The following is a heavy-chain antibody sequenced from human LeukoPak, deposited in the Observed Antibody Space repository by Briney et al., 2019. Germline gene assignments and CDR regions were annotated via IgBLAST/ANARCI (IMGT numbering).Heavy chain of an antibody. J-gene: IGHJ4*02. CDR2: IYISGRT. V-gene: IGHV4-4*07. CDR1: GGSISSYY. D-gene: IGHD3-22*01. CDR3: ARAGYYYDSSAYAIDY. Sequence: SETLSLTCIVSGGSISSYYWGWIRQPAGRGLEWMGRIYISGRTNYNPSLKTRVTMSIDTSKNQFSLKLRSVTAADTAVYYCARAGYYYDSSAYAIDYWGQGTLVTVSS.